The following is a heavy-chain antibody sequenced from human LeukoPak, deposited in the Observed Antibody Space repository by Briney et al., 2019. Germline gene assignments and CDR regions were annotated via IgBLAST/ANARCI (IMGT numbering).Heavy chain of an antibody. V-gene: IGHV3-7*01. J-gene: IGHJ4*02. Sequence: GGSLRLSCAASGFTFSSYWMGWVRQAPGKGLEWVANIKQDGSEKYYVDSVKGRFTISRDNAKNSLYLQMNSLRAEDTAVYYCAGSDRDGYNIFDYWGQGTLVTVSS. CDR3: AGSDRDGYNIFDY. CDR2: IKQDGSEK. D-gene: IGHD5-24*01. CDR1: GFTFSSYW.